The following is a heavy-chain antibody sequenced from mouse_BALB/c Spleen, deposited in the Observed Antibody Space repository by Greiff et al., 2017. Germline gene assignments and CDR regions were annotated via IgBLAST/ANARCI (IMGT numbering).Heavy chain of an antibody. D-gene: IGHD2-1*01. Sequence: QVQLQQSGAELVRPGASVTLSCKASGYTFTDYEMHWVKQTPVHGLEWIGAIDPETGGTAYNQKFKGKATLTADKSSSTAYMELRSLTSEDSAVYYCTISGYYGNYDWYFDVWGAGTTVTVSS. CDR1: GYTFTDYE. J-gene: IGHJ1*01. V-gene: IGHV1-15*01. CDR3: TISGYYGNYDWYFDV. CDR2: IDPETGGT.